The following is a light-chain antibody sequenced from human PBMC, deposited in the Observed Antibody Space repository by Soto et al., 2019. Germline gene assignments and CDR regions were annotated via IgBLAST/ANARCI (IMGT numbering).Light chain of an antibody. V-gene: IGKV3-15*01. CDR1: QSVSSN. CDR2: GAS. J-gene: IGKJ3*01. Sequence: EIVMTQSPATLSVSPGERATLSCRASQSVSSNLAWYQQKPGQAPRLLIYGASTRATGIAARFSGSGSGTEFTLTISSPQSEDSAVYYCQQYNNWPLTFGPGTKVYI. CDR3: QQYNNWPLT.